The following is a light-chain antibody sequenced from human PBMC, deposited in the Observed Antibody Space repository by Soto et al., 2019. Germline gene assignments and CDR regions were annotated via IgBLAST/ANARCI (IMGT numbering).Light chain of an antibody. CDR2: GAS. CDR1: QSIRNS. V-gene: IGKV3-15*01. CDR3: QQYNNWPPRT. Sequence: EIVMTQSPASLSVSPGETATLSCRASQSIRNSLAWYQQKPGQAPSLVIYGASTRATGIPARFNGSGSGTEFTLTISSLQSEDSALYYCQQYNNWPPRTFGQGTKLEIK. J-gene: IGKJ2*01.